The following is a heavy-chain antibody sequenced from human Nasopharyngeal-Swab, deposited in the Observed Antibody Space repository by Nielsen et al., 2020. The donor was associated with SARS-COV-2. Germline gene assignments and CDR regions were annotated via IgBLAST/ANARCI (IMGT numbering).Heavy chain of an antibody. Sequence: KVSCKGSGYTFTSYWIGWVRQMPGKGLEWMGIIYPGDSDTRYSPSFQGQVTISADKSISTAYLQWSSLKASDTAMYYCARRGSGSNGYYYGMDVWGQGTTVTVSS. J-gene: IGHJ6*02. V-gene: IGHV5-51*01. CDR3: ARRGSGSNGYYYGMDV. CDR2: IYPGDSDT. CDR1: GYTFTSYW. D-gene: IGHD1-26*01.